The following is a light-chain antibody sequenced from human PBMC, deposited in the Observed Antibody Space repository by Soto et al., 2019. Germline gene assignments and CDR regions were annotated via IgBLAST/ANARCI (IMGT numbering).Light chain of an antibody. CDR2: KAS. J-gene: IGKJ1*01. CDR3: QQYDGT. V-gene: IGKV1-5*03. CDR1: QSIGNW. Sequence: IQLTQSPSSQSASVGDRVTITCRASQSIGNWLAWCQQKLGTAPNLLIYKASILESGVPSRFSGSGSGTEFTLTISSLQPDDFATYYCQQYDGTFGQGTKVDI.